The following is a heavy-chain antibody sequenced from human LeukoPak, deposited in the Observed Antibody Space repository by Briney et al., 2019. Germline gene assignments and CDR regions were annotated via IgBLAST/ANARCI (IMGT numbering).Heavy chain of an antibody. CDR3: ARDRITIFGVVIDY. CDR1: GFTFDDYG. Sequence: PGGSLRLSCAAYGFTFDDYGMSWVRQAPRKGLEWVSGINWNGGSTGYADSVKGRFTISRDNAKNSLYLQMNSLRAEDTALYYCARDRITIFGVVIDYWGQGTLVTVSS. CDR2: INWNGGST. J-gene: IGHJ4*02. D-gene: IGHD3-3*01. V-gene: IGHV3-20*04.